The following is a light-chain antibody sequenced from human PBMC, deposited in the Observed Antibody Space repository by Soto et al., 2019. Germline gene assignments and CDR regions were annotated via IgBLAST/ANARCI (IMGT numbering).Light chain of an antibody. CDR3: QQSFSTPHI. CDR1: QTISFY. CDR2: ATS. Sequence: IQMTQSPSSLSASVGDTVTITCRASQTISFYLNWYQQKPGRTPNLLIYATSSLQSGVPSRFDGSGSGTEFTLTISSLQPYDFATYYCQQSFSTPHIFGQGTKLELK. V-gene: IGKV1-39*01. J-gene: IGKJ2*01.